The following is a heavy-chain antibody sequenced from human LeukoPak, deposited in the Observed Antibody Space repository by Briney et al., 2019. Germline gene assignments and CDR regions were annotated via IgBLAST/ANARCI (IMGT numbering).Heavy chain of an antibody. J-gene: IGHJ4*02. CDR2: INHSGST. CDR3: AREGAVAGHDY. V-gene: IGHV4-34*01. CDR1: GGSISGYY. D-gene: IGHD6-19*01. Sequence: SETLSLTCTASGGSISGYYWSWIRQPPGKGLEWIGEINHSGSTNYNPSLKSRVTISVDTSKNQFSLKLSSVTAADTAVYYCAREGAVAGHDYWGQGTLVTVSS.